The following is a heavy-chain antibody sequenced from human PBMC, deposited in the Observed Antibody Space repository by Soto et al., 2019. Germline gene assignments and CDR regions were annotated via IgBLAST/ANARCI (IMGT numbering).Heavy chain of an antibody. V-gene: IGHV3-30*18. CDR3: AKPPTTVTPGSYYFDY. CDR1: GFTFSSYG. Sequence: GGSLRLSXAASGFTFSSYGMHWVRQAPGKGLEWAAVISYDGSNKYYADSVKGRFTISRDNSKNTLYLQMNSLRAEDTAVYYCAKPPTTVTPGSYYFDYWGQGTLVTVSS. CDR2: ISYDGSNK. J-gene: IGHJ4*02. D-gene: IGHD4-4*01.